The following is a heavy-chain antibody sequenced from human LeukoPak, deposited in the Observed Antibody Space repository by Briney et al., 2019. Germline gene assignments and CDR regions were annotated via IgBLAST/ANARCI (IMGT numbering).Heavy chain of an antibody. CDR2: ISGSGIST. Sequence: GGSLRLSCAASGFTFSSYAMSWVRQAPGKGLEWVSSISGSGISTYYSDSVKGRFTISRDNSKNTLYLQMNSLRAEDTAVYYRAKGDNDILTGYYNSFDYWGQGTLVTVSS. CDR1: GFTFSSYA. CDR3: AKGDNDILTGYYNSFDY. D-gene: IGHD3-9*01. J-gene: IGHJ4*02. V-gene: IGHV3-23*01.